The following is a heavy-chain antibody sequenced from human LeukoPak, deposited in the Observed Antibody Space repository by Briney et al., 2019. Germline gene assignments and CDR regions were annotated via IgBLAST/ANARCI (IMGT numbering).Heavy chain of an antibody. Sequence: GGSLKLSCAASGFTFSSYSMNWVRQAPGKGLEWVSSISSSSYIYYADSVKGRFTISRDNAKNSLYLQMNSLRAEDTAVYYCAKDRCVGAPNFDYRGQGTLVTVPS. CDR2: ISSSSYI. D-gene: IGHD1-26*01. CDR1: GFTFSSYS. V-gene: IGHV3-21*01. CDR3: AKDRCVGAPNFDY. J-gene: IGHJ4*02.